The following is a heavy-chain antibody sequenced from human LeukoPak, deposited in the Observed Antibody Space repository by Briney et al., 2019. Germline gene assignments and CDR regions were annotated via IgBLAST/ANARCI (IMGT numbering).Heavy chain of an antibody. J-gene: IGHJ5*02. CDR3: ARGATTLWFREAGFEP. CDR2: MNPNSGNT. CDR1: GYTFTSYD. Sequence: ASVKVSCKASGYTFTSYDINWVRQATGQGLEWMGWMNPNSGNTGYAQKFQGRVTMTRNTSISTAYMELSSLRSEDTAVYYCARGATTLWFREAGFEPWGQGTLVTVSS. V-gene: IGHV1-8*01. D-gene: IGHD3-10*01.